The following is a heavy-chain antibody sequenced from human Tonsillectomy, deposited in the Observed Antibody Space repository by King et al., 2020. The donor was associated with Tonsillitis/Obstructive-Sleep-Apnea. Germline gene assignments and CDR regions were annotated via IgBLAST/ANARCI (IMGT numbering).Heavy chain of an antibody. CDR3: ARSNLGYGDYEFTYYMDV. V-gene: IGHV4-59*01. CDR1: DGSISSYY. J-gene: IGHJ6*03. CDR2: IYNSGTT. Sequence: HVQLQESGPGLVKPSETLSLTCTVSDGSISSYYWSWIRQPPGKGLEWIAYIYNSGTTNYNPSLKSRVTISVDTSKNQFSLKLSSVTAADTAVYYCARSNLGYGDYEFTYYMDVWGKGTTVSVSS. D-gene: IGHD4-17*01.